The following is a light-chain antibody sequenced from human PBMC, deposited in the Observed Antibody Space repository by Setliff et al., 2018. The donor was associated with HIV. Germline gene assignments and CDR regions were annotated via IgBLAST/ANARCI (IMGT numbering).Light chain of an antibody. CDR2: TNS. CDR1: NSNIGTTT. V-gene: IGLV1-44*01. Sequence: QPVLTQSPSVSGTPGQRVTISCSGSNSNIGTTTVNWYQRLPGAAPKLLIYTNSHRPSGVPDRFSGSKSGTPASLAISGLQSEDEAEYYCASWDDSLKVYVFGSGTKSPS. J-gene: IGLJ1*01. CDR3: ASWDDSLKVYV.